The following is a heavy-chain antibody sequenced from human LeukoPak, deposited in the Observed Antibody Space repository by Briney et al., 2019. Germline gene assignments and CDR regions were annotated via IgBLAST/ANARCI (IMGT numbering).Heavy chain of an antibody. D-gene: IGHD2-21*02. CDR3: ARGGFYCGDDCYVDY. CDR1: GGSLSYYY. Sequence: PSETLSLTCAVYGGSLSYYYWSWIRQPPEKGLEWIGEINRSGSTNYNPSLKSRVSTSVGTSKNQFSLKLSSVTAADTAVYYCARGGFYCGDDCYVDYWGQGTLVTVSS. J-gene: IGHJ4*02. CDR2: INRSGST. V-gene: IGHV4-34*01.